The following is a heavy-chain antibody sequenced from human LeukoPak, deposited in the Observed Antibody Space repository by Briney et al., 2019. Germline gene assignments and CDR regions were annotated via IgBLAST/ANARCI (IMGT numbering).Heavy chain of an antibody. CDR2: ISYDGSNQ. J-gene: IGHJ4*02. D-gene: IGHD3-22*01. CDR3: AKGYYYDSGGYYQHFDH. Sequence: GGPLRLSCAASGFTFSNFGIHWVRQAPGKGLEWVALISYDGSNQYYADSVKGRFTISRDNSKSTLYLQMNSLRPEDTAVYYCAKGYYYDSGGYYQHFDHWGQGTLVTVSS. CDR1: GFTFSNFG. V-gene: IGHV3-30*18.